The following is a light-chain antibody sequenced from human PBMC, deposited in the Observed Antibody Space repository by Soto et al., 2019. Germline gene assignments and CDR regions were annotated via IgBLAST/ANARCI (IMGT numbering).Light chain of an antibody. V-gene: IGLV2-14*01. CDR3: TSYTDRGTLYI. Sequence: QSALTQPASVSGAPGQSITISCTGTISDVGGYNFVTWYQQHPGSAPKLLIYDVSNRPSVVSNRFSASKSGSTAALTVSGLQAGDEADYYCTSYTDRGTLYIFGTGTKLTVL. CDR2: DVS. CDR1: ISDVGGYNF. J-gene: IGLJ1*01.